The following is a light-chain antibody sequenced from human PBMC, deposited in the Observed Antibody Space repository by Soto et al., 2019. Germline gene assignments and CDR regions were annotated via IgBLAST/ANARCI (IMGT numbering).Light chain of an antibody. J-gene: IGLJ1*01. CDR3: CTYADRYTHV. CDR1: SSDVGAYIY. Sequence: QSVLTQPRSLSGSPGQSVTFSCTGTSSDVGAYIYVSWYQQHPGKAPKLIIYDVIKRPSGVPDRFSGSKSGNTASLTISGPQAEDEADYYCCTYADRYTHVLGTGTKGTVL. V-gene: IGLV2-11*01. CDR2: DVI.